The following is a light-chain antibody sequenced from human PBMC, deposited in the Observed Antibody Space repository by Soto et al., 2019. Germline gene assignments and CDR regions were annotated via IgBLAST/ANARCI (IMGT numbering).Light chain of an antibody. J-gene: IGKJ1*01. CDR1: QSILKY. CDR2: AAS. Sequence: DIQMTQSPSSVSASVGDRVTITCRASQSILKYLNWYQQKPGKAPNLLISAASNLQSGVPSRFSGSGSGTDFTLTIRSLQPEDFATYYCQHSYTTPPWTFGQGTTGDIK. CDR3: QHSYTTPPWT. V-gene: IGKV1-39*01.